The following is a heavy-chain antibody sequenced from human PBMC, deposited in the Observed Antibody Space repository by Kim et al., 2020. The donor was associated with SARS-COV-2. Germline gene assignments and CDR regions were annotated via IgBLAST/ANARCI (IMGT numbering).Heavy chain of an antibody. Sequence: SETLSLTCTVSGGSISSYYWSWIRQPPGKGLEWIGYIYYSGSTNYNPSLKSRATISVDTSKNQFSLKLSSVTAADTAVYYCARGVGATMVAFDIWGQGTMVTVSS. D-gene: IGHD1-26*01. CDR2: IYYSGST. V-gene: IGHV4-59*01. CDR1: GGSISSYY. J-gene: IGHJ3*02. CDR3: ARGVGATMVAFDI.